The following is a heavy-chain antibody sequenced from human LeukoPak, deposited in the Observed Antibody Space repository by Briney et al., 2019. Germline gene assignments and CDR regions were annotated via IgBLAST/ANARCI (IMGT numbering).Heavy chain of an antibody. CDR3: ARVSTNDRRNAFDI. Sequence: GGSLRLSCAASGFTFSTYVMQWVRQAPGKELEYVSAITGDGGYTYYANSVKGRFTISRDNSKKTLYLQMGSLRADDMAVYYCARVSTNDRRNAFDIWGQGTMVTVSS. CDR1: GFTFSTYV. V-gene: IGHV3-64*01. D-gene: IGHD2-8*01. CDR2: ITGDGGYT. J-gene: IGHJ3*02.